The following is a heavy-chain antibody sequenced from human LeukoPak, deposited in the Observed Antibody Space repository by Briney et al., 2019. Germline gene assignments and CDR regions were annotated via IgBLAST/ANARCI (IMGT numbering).Heavy chain of an antibody. Sequence: GGSLRLSCAASGFTFSDYYINWIRKAPGKGLEWVSYISSSGNTIYYADSVKGRFTTSRDSTKNSLYLQMNSLRAEDTAVYYCARARGDYGRLGYYYYYMDVWGKGTTVTVSS. CDR2: ISSSGNTI. J-gene: IGHJ6*03. V-gene: IGHV3-11*04. CDR3: ARARGDYGRLGYYYYYMDV. D-gene: IGHD2-21*02. CDR1: GFTFSDYY.